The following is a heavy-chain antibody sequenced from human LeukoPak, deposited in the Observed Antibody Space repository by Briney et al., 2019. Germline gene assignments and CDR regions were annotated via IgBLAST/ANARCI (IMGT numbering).Heavy chain of an antibody. CDR3: ARDRYYYGMDV. Sequence: SSETLSLTCTVSGGSISSGGYYWSWIRQHPGKGLEWIGYIYYSGSTYYNPSLKSRVTISVDTSKNQFSLKLSSVTAADTAVYYCARDRYYYGMDVWGQGTTVTVSS. V-gene: IGHV4-31*03. CDR1: GGSISSGGYY. J-gene: IGHJ6*02. CDR2: IYYSGST.